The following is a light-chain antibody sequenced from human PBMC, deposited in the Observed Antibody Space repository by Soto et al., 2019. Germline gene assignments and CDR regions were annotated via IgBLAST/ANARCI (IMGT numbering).Light chain of an antibody. CDR2: EVS. CDR3: NSYAGSNNV. CDR1: SSDGGGYNY. V-gene: IGLV2-8*01. J-gene: IGLJ1*01. Sequence: QSALTQPPSASGSPGQSVTISCTGTSSDGGGYNYVSWCQQHPGKAPKLMIYEVSQRPSGVPDRFSGSKSGNTASLTVSGLQAEDEADYYCNSYAGSNNVFGTGTKVTVL.